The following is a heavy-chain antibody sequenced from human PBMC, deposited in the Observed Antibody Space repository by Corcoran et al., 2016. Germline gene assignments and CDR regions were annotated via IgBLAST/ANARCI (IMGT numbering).Heavy chain of an antibody. J-gene: IGHJ6*02. CDR3: ARGRIRAIANYCYGLNV. D-gene: IGHD5-18*01. V-gene: IGHV3-53*01. Sequence: DVQLVESGGGLLQPGGSLRLSCEPSGFLVRGTYVSWVRQAPGKVLEWVSSIWSDDSATYADSVEGRFTMSRDNSKNMLYLQMNNEGAEDTAVYYCARGRIRAIANYCYGLNVGGQGTAVTVSS. CDR2: IWSDDSA. CDR1: GFLVRGTY.